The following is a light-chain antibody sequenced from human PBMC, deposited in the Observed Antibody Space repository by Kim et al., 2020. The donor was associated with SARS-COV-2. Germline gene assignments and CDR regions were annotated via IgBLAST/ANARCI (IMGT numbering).Light chain of an antibody. CDR2: DAT. Sequence: SPGQRATRSCRASQTINNKLVWYQQKPDQAPRLLIYDATTRATGLPAMFIGSVSETDFTLTISSLQSEDFAVFYCQKSNDWPPLTFGQGTKVDIK. V-gene: IGKV3-15*01. CDR3: QKSNDWPPLT. J-gene: IGKJ1*01. CDR1: QTINNK.